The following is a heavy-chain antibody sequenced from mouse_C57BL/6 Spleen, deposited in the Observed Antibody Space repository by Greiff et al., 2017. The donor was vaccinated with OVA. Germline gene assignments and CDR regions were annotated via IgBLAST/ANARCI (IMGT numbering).Heavy chain of an antibody. CDR3: ARGYGSSYRGYFDV. Sequence: QVQLQQSGAELVKPGASAKISCKASGYAFSSYWMNWVKQRPGKGLEWIGQIYPGDGDTNYNGKFKGKATLTADKSSSTAYMQLSSLTSEDSAVYFCARGYGSSYRGYFDVWGTGTTVTVSS. J-gene: IGHJ1*03. D-gene: IGHD1-1*01. V-gene: IGHV1-80*01. CDR2: IYPGDGDT. CDR1: GYAFSSYW.